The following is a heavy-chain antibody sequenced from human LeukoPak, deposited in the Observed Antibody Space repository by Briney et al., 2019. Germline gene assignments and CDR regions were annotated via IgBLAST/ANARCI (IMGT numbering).Heavy chain of an antibody. V-gene: IGHV4-30-2*01. D-gene: IGHD3-22*01. CDR2: IYHSGST. J-gene: IGHJ4*02. CDR1: GGSISSGDYY. Sequence: PSETLSLTCTVSGGSISSGDYYWSWVRQPPGKGLEWIGYIYHSGSTYYNPSLKSRVTISVDRSKNQFSLKLSSVTAADTAVYYCARDYYDSSGYYSGFDYWGQGTLVTVSS. CDR3: ARDYYDSSGYYSGFDY.